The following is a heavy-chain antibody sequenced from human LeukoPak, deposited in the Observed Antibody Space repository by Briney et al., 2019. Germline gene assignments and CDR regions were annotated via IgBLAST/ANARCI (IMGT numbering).Heavy chain of an antibody. CDR2: IYTSGST. J-gene: IGHJ4*02. Sequence: VKPSQTLSLTCTVSGGSISSGSYYWSWIRQPAGKGLEWIGRIYTSGSTNYNPSLKSRVTISIDPSKNRFSLKLTSVTAADTAIYYCARVVASTSIDSWGQGTLVTVSS. CDR3: ARVVASTSIDS. D-gene: IGHD2-15*01. V-gene: IGHV4-61*02. CDR1: GGSISSGSYY.